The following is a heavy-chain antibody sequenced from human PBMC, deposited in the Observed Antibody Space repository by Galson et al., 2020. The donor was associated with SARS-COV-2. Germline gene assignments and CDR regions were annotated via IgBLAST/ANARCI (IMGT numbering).Heavy chain of an antibody. CDR3: ARDETPLTHYCRGV. Sequence: GESLKISCAASGFTFSAYSMNWLRQAPGKGLEWVSSISSRSDYIYYADSVEGRFTISRDNSKNSLFLQMNNLRAEDTAVYFCARDETPLTHYCRGVWGQGTTVTVSS. V-gene: IGHV3-21*06. J-gene: IGHJ6*02. CDR2: ISSRSDYI. CDR1: GFTFSAYS. D-gene: IGHD1-20*01.